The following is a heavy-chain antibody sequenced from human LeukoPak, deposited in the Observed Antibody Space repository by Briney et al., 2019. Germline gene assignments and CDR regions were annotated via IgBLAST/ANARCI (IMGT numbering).Heavy chain of an antibody. V-gene: IGHV1-18*01. J-gene: IGHJ4*02. CDR2: ISAYNGNT. Sequence: ASVKVSCKASGGTFSSYAISWVRQAPGQGLEWMGWISAYNGNTNYAQKLQGRVTMTTDTSTSTAYMELRSLRSDDTAVYYCARESRNIAVAGTTPDNDYWGQGTLVTVSS. CDR1: GGTFSSYA. D-gene: IGHD6-19*01. CDR3: ARESRNIAVAGTTPDNDY.